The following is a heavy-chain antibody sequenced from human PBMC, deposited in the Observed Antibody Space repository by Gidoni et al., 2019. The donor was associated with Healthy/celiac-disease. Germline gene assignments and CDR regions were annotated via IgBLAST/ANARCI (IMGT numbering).Heavy chain of an antibody. D-gene: IGHD4-17*01. CDR1: GFTFSSYA. Sequence: EVQLLESGGGLVQPGGSLRLSCAASGFTFSSYAMSWVRQAPGKGLEWVSAISGSGGSTYYADSVKGRFTISRDNSKNTLYLQMNSLRAEDTAVYYCATRGAVTKVFDYWGQGTLVTVSS. V-gene: IGHV3-23*01. CDR3: ATRGAVTKVFDY. J-gene: IGHJ4*02. CDR2: ISGSGGST.